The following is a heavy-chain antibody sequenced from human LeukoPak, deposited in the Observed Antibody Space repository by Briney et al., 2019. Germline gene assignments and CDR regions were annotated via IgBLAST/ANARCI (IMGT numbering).Heavy chain of an antibody. D-gene: IGHD2-2*01. CDR3: AKDWDQLLYYFDY. Sequence: GGSLRLSCAASGFTFSSYWMHWVRQAPGRGLVWVSRISTDGSSTTYADSVKGRFTISRDNAKDTLYLQMNSLRAEDTAVYYCAKDWDQLLYYFDYWGQGTLVTVSS. CDR1: GFTFSSYW. CDR2: ISTDGSST. J-gene: IGHJ4*02. V-gene: IGHV3-74*01.